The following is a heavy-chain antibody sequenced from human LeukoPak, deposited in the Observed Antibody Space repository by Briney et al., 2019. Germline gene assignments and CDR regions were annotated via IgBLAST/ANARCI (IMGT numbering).Heavy chain of an antibody. CDR2: IYYSGST. CDR1: GGSISSYY. D-gene: IGHD5-18*01. V-gene: IGHV4-59*04. CDR3: YRPVDTAMAMDY. J-gene: IGHJ4*02. Sequence: SETLSLTCTVSGGSISSYYWSWIRQPPGKGLEWIGSIYYSGSTYYNPSLKSRVTISVDTSKNQFSLKLSSVTAADTAVYYCYRPVDTAMAMDYWGQGTLVTVSS.